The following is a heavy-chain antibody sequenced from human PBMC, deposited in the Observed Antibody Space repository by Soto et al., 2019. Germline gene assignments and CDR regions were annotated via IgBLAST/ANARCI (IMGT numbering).Heavy chain of an antibody. V-gene: IGHV4-34*01. J-gene: IGHJ5*02. D-gene: IGHD3-10*01. CDR3: ARGAGGSGSYYKGWFDP. CDR2: INHSGST. CDR1: GGSFSGYY. Sequence: SETLSLTCAVYGGSFSGYYWSWIRQPPGKGLEWIAEINHSGSTNYNPSLKSRATISVDTSKNQFSLKLSSVTAADTAVYYCARGAGGSGSYYKGWFDPWGQGTLVTVSS.